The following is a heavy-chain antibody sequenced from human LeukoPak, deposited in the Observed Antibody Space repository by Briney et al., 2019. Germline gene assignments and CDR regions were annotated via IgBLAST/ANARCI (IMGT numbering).Heavy chain of an antibody. J-gene: IGHJ6*03. CDR3: AKDVVDTAFPYYYYYMDV. V-gene: IGHV3-23*01. D-gene: IGHD5-18*01. CDR2: ISGSGGST. Sequence: GGSLRLSCVASGFTFSSYAMSWVRQAPGKGLEWVSAISGSGGSTYYADSVKGRFTISRDNSKNTLYLQMNSLRAEDTAVYYCAKDVVDTAFPYYYYYMDVWGKGTTVTVSS. CDR1: GFTFSSYA.